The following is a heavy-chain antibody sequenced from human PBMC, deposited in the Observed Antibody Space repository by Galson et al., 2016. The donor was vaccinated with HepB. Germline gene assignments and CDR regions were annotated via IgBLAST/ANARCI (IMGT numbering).Heavy chain of an antibody. CDR2: INEDGSGK. CDR3: APPKSIAVEANAY. Sequence: SLRLSCAVSGFTFRSYWLSWVRQAPGKGLECVANINEDGSGKYYMDSVKGRFTISRDNAKNSLYLQMNSLRAEETAVYYCAPPKSIAVEANAYWGQGTLVTVSS. CDR1: GFTFRSYW. J-gene: IGHJ4*02. D-gene: IGHD6-19*01. V-gene: IGHV3-7*01.